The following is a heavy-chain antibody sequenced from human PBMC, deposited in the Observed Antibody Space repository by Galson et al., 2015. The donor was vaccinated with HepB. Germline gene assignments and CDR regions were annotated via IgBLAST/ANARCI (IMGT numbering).Heavy chain of an antibody. Sequence: QSGAEVKKPGESLRISCKGSGYSFTSYWISWVRQMPGKGLEWMGRIDPSDSYTNYSPSFQGHVTISADKSISTAYLQWSSLKASDTAMYYCARIPAASDYYYYGMDVWGQGTTVTVSS. CDR2: IDPSDSYT. CDR3: ARIPAASDYYYYGMDV. CDR1: GYSFTSYW. J-gene: IGHJ6*02. D-gene: IGHD2-2*01. V-gene: IGHV5-10-1*01.